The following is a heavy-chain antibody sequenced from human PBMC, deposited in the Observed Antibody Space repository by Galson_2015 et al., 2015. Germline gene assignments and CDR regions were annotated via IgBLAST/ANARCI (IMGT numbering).Heavy chain of an antibody. Sequence: SETLSLTCTVSGGSISSYYWSWIRQPPGKGLEWIGYIYYSGSTNYNPSLKSRVTISVDTSKNQFSLKLTSVTAADTAVYYCARSGAIAARGDWYDPWGRGTLVTVSS. CDR2: IYYSGST. J-gene: IGHJ5*02. V-gene: IGHV4-59*12. CDR3: ARSGAIAARGDWYDP. CDR1: GGSISSYY. D-gene: IGHD6-6*01.